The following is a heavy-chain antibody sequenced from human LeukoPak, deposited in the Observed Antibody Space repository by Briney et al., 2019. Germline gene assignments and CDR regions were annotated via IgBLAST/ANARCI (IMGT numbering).Heavy chain of an antibody. D-gene: IGHD4-17*01. CDR2: ISSRAYTT. J-gene: IGHJ4*02. CDR3: ASHQGVRYFDY. CDR1: GFNFSDNH. Sequence: GGSLRLSCAGSGFNFSDNHMSWIRQAPGKGLEWLSYISSRAYTTYYADSVKGRFTISRDNAKNLLFLQMHSLRTDDTAVYYCASHQGVRYFDYWAWEPWSPSPQ. V-gene: IGHV3-11*01.